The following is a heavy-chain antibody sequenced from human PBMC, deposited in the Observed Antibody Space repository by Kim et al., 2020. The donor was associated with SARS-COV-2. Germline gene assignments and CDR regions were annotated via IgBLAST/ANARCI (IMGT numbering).Heavy chain of an antibody. D-gene: IGHD3-3*01. CDR3: TRGSGSFDY. Sequence: GGSLRLSCAASGFTFSSYWMTWVRQAPGKGLEWVANIKQDGSEKYYVDSVKGRFTISRDNANNSLYLQMNSLRGEDAAVYYCTRGSGSFDYWGQGTLLTV. J-gene: IGHJ4*02. CDR2: IKQDGSEK. V-gene: IGHV3-7*03. CDR1: GFTFSSYW.